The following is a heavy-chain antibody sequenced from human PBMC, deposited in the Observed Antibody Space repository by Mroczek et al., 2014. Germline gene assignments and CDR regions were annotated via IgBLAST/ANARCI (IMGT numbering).Heavy chain of an antibody. D-gene: IGHD1-1*01. J-gene: IGHJ3*02. CDR1: GGSISSYY. V-gene: IGHV4-59*01. CDR3: ARDMNGGAFDI. Sequence: QVQLQESGPGLVKPSETLSLTCTVSGGSISSYYWSWIRQPPGKGLEWIGYIYYSGSTNYNPSLKSRVTISVDTSKNQFSLKLSSVTAADTAVYYCARDMNGGAFDIWGQGTMVTVSS. CDR2: IYYSGST.